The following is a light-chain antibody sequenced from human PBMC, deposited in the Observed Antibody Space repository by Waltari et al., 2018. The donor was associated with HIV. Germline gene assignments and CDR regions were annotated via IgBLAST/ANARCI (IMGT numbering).Light chain of an antibody. CDR3: QQDSHWPLMYN. Sequence: EIVMTQSPATLPVSPGETATPSCRASQTISSNLAWYQHKPGQSPRLLIYAASTRATGIPARFSASGSGTEFTLTISSLQSEDFAVYYCQQDSHWPLMYNFGQGTKLEIK. CDR1: QTISSN. V-gene: IGKV3-15*01. CDR2: AAS. J-gene: IGKJ2*01.